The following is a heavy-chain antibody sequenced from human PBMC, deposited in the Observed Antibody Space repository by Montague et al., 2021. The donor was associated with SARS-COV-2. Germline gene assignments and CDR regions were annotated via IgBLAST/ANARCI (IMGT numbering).Heavy chain of an antibody. J-gene: IGHJ4*02. V-gene: IGHV4-59*13. CDR2: IYYSGST. CDR3: ARAYYDSSGYYGYFDY. D-gene: IGHD3-22*01. Sequence: SETLSLTCTVSGGSISSYYWSWIRQPPGKGLEWIGDIYYSGSTNYNPSLKSRVTISVDTSKNQFSLKLSSVTAADTAVYYCARAYYDSSGYYGYFDYWGQGTLVTVSS. CDR1: GGSISSYY.